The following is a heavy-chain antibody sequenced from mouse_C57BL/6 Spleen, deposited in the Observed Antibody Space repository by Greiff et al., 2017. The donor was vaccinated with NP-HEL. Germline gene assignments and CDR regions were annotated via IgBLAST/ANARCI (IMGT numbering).Heavy chain of an antibody. CDR1: GFTFSSYA. Sequence: EVKLQESGGGLVKPGGSLKLSCAASGFTFSSYAMSWVRQTPEKRLEWVATISDGGSYTYYPDNVKGRFTISRDNAKNNLYLQMSHLKSEDTAMYYCARDPLYGNGAMDYWGQGTSVTVSS. CDR2: ISDGGSYT. CDR3: ARDPLYGNGAMDY. D-gene: IGHD2-1*01. V-gene: IGHV5-4*01. J-gene: IGHJ4*01.